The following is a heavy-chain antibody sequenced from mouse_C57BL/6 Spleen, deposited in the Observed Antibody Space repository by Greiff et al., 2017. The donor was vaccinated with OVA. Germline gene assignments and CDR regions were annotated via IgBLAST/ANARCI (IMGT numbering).Heavy chain of an antibody. J-gene: IGHJ2*01. D-gene: IGHD4-1*01. Sequence: VQLQQPGAELVKPGASVKLSCKASGYTFTSYWMQWVKQRPGQGLEWIGEIDPSDSYTNYNQKFKGKATLTVDTSSSTAYMQLSSLTSEDSAVYYCARGGTGSYYFDCWGQGTTLTVSS. CDR1: GYTFTSYW. CDR3: ARGGTGSYYFDC. V-gene: IGHV1-50*01. CDR2: IDPSDSYT.